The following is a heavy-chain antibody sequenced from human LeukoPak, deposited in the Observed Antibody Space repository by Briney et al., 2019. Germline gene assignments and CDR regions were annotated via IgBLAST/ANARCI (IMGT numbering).Heavy chain of an antibody. V-gene: IGHV1-69-2*01. CDR3: AARMRF. CDR2: IDPEDGAT. J-gene: IGHJ4*02. Sequence: ASVKVSCKTSGYTFIDSFIHWMQQAPGKGFEWMGLIDPEDGATEYAERFQGRVTITADRSTDTAYLELTSLRSDDMAVYFCAARMRFWGQGTRVTVSS. D-gene: IGHD2/OR15-2a*01. CDR1: GYTFIDSF.